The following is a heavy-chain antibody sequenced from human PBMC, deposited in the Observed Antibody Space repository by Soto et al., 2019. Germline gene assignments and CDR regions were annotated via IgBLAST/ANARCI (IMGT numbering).Heavy chain of an antibody. CDR3: ARIPYDNSGTIFDY. D-gene: IGHD3-22*01. Sequence: PGGSLRLSCAVSGITVSSYYMSWVRQAAGKGLEWVSVIYAGTITYYADSVKGRFTIYRDNSKNTLNLEMNSLRVEDTAVYYCARIPYDNSGTIFDYWGQGPLVTVSS. CDR1: GITVSSYY. CDR2: IYAGTIT. J-gene: IGHJ4*02. V-gene: IGHV3-53*01.